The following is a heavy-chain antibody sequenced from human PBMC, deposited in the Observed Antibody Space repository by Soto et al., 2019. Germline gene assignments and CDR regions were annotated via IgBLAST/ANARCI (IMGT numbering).Heavy chain of an antibody. CDR2: ISGSGGST. V-gene: IGHV3-23*01. CDR1: GFTFSSYA. J-gene: IGHJ4*02. CDR3: AKNLDYDFWSGYGY. Sequence: TGGSLRLSCAASGFTFSSYAMSWVRQAPGKGLEWVSAISGSGGSTYYADSVKGRFTISRDNSKNTLYLQMNSLRAEDTAVYYCAKNLDYDFWSGYGYWGQGTLVTVSS. D-gene: IGHD3-3*01.